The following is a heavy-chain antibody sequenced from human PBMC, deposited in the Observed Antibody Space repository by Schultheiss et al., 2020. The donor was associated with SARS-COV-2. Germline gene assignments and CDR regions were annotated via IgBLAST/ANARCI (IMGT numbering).Heavy chain of an antibody. Sequence: GGSLRLSCAASGFTFSSYAMSWVRQAPGKGLEWVSAISGSGGSTYYADSVKGRFTISRDNAKNSLYLQMNSLRAEDTAVYYCARRKYGGFLEWLLVGGMDVWGQGTTVTVSS. J-gene: IGHJ6*02. CDR2: ISGSGGST. D-gene: IGHD3-3*01. V-gene: IGHV3-23*01. CDR3: ARRKYGGFLEWLLVGGMDV. CDR1: GFTFSSYA.